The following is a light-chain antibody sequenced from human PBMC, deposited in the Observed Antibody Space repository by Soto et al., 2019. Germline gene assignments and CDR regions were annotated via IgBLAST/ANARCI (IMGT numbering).Light chain of an antibody. CDR1: QSINNL. CDR3: QQYHRYST. CDR2: DVS. J-gene: IGKJ1*01. Sequence: DVQMTQSPSTLSASVGDRVTITCRASQSINNLLAWYQQKPGKAPKFLIYDVSTLESGVPSRFSGSASGTEFTLTISNLESDDFATYYCQQYHRYSTFGQGTKVDIK. V-gene: IGKV1-5*01.